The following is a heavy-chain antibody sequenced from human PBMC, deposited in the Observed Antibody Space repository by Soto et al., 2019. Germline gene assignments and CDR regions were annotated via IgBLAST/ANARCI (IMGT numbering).Heavy chain of an antibody. CDR3: ARESRWLIDY. CDR1: GYTFTSYD. CDR2: KNPNSGNT. D-gene: IGHD6-19*01. Sequence: QVQLVQSGAEVKKPGASVKVSCKASGYTFTSYDINWVRQATGQGLEWMGWKNPNSGNTGYAQKFQGRRTMNRNNSLNPAYMELSSLRSEDTAVYYCARESRWLIDYWGQGPLVTVSS. J-gene: IGHJ4*02. V-gene: IGHV1-8*01.